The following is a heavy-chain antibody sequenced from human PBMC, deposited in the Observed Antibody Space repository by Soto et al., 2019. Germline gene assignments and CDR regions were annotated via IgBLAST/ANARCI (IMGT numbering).Heavy chain of an antibody. CDR1: GFTFSSYS. Sequence: PGGSLRLSCAASGFTFSSYSMNWVRQAPGKGLEWVSYISSSSSTIYYADSVKGRFTISRDNAKNSLYLQMNSLRDEDTAVYYCARDGTVTKHVGWYFDLWGRGTLVTVSS. CDR3: ARDGTVTKHVGWYFDL. J-gene: IGHJ2*01. V-gene: IGHV3-48*02. CDR2: ISSSSSTI. D-gene: IGHD4-17*01.